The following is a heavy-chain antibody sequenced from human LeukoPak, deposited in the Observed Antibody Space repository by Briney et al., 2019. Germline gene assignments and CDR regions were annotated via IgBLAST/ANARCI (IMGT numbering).Heavy chain of an antibody. Sequence: PSETLSLTCTVSGGSIRSSYYYWGWIRQPPGKGLEWIGSIYDSGSTYYNPSLKSRVTISVDTSKNQFSLKLSSVTAADTAVYYCARVKVDILTGYYIQEYYFDYWGQGTLVTVSS. CDR3: ARVKVDILTGYYIQEYYFDY. V-gene: IGHV4-39*01. J-gene: IGHJ4*02. CDR1: GGSIRSSYYY. D-gene: IGHD3-9*01. CDR2: IYDSGST.